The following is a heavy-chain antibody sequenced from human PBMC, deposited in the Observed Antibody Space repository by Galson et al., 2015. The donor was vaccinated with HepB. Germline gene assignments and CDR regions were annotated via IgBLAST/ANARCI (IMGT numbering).Heavy chain of an antibody. CDR1: GYTFTSYG. Sequence: SVKVSCKASGYTFTSYGISWVRQAPGQGLEWVGWISAYNGNTNYAQELQGRVTMTTDTSTSTAYMELRSLRSDDTAVYYCARCWVGYFGVPIRFDPWGQGTLVTVSS. J-gene: IGHJ5*02. D-gene: IGHD3-3*01. CDR2: ISAYNGNT. CDR3: ARCWVGYFGVPIRFDP. V-gene: IGHV1-18*04.